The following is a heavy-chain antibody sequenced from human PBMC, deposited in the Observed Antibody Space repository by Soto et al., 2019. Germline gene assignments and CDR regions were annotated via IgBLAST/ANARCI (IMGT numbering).Heavy chain of an antibody. D-gene: IGHD2-2*02. CDR2: ISGSGGST. Sequence: RVRQTTRKGPEWVSAISGSGGSTYYADSVKGRFTISRDNSKNTLYLQMNSLRAEDTAVYYCAKDPVPAAIWFWFASWGKGTLVTVFS. V-gene: IGHV3-23*01. CDR3: AKDPVPAAIWFWFAS. J-gene: IGHJ5*01.